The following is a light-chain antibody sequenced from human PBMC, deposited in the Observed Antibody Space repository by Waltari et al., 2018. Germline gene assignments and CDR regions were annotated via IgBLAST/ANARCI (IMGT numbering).Light chain of an antibody. V-gene: IGKV1-NL1*01. CDR1: QAISNS. Sequence: DIQMTQSPSSLSASVGDRVTITCRASQAISNSLASYQQKPGKAPKLLLYAASRLDIGVPSRFSGSGSGTIFTLIISSLQPEDFSTYYCKQYYSTPRTFGQGTKVEIK. CDR2: AAS. CDR3: KQYYSTPRT. J-gene: IGKJ1*01.